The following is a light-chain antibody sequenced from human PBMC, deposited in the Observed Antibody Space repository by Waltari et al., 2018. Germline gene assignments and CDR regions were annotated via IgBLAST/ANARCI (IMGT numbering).Light chain of an antibody. J-gene: IGLJ1*01. V-gene: IGLV2-14*03. CDR2: DVT. CDR1: SSAVGGYNY. CDR3: YSYTSTRSFV. Sequence: QSALTQPASVSGSPGQSITISCTGTSSAVGGYNYVSWYQQHPGKAPQLMIYDVTNRPSGVSNRFSGSKSGNTASLTISGLQAEDEADYYCYSYTSTRSFVFGTGTEVTVL.